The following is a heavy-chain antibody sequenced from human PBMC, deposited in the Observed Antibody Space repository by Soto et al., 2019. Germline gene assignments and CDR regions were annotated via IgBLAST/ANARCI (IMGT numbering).Heavy chain of an antibody. CDR2: TTYDGGIK. J-gene: IGHJ6*02. CDR1: GFRFSSYG. Sequence: GGSLRLSCAASGFRFSSYGMEWGRLAPGKGLEWVAATTYDGGIKHYVDSVKGRFTISRDNSKNTLYLQMNSLRVEDTATYYCAGALENPYFYYGLNVWGQGTTVTVSS. D-gene: IGHD1-1*01. CDR3: AGALENPYFYYGLNV. V-gene: IGHV3-30*03.